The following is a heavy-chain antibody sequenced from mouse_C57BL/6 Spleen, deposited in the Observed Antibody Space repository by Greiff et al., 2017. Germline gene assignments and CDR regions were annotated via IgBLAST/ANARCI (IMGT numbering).Heavy chain of an antibody. CDR3: TGYDVGETWFAD. CDR2: IDPENGDT. J-gene: IGHJ3*01. V-gene: IGHV14-4*01. Sequence: EVQLKESGAELVRPGASVKLSCTASGFNIKDDYMHWVKQRPEQGLEWIGWIDPENGDTEYASKFQGKATITADTSSNTAYLQLSSLTSEDTAVYYCTGYDVGETWFADWGQGTLVTVSA. CDR1: GFNIKDDY. D-gene: IGHD2-2*01.